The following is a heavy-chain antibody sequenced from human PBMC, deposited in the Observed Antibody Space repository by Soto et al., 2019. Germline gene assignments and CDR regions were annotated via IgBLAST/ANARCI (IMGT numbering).Heavy chain of an antibody. Sequence: SETLSLTCTVSGGSISSYYWSWIRQPPGKGLEWIGYIYYCVSTNYNPSLKSRVTLSVVTSKNQFSLKLSSVTAADTAVYYCASRDYYDSSMFDPWGQGTLVTVSS. CDR2: IYYCVST. CDR1: GGSISSYY. J-gene: IGHJ5*02. V-gene: IGHV4-59*08. CDR3: ASRDYYDSSMFDP. D-gene: IGHD3-22*01.